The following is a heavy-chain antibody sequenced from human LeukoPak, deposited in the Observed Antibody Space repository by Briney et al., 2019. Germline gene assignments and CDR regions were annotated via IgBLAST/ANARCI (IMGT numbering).Heavy chain of an antibody. CDR3: AREGTDTAMVNDY. CDR2: ISSSSSYI. J-gene: IGHJ4*02. D-gene: IGHD5-18*01. CDR1: GFTFSNNA. Sequence: GGSLRLSCAASGFTFSNNAMSWVRQAPGKGLEWVSSISSSSSYIYYADSVKGRFTISRDNAKNSLYLQMNSLRAEDTAVYYCAREGTDTAMVNDYWGQGTLVTVSS. V-gene: IGHV3-21*01.